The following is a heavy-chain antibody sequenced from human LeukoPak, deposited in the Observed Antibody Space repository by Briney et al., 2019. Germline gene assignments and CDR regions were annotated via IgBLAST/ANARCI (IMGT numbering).Heavy chain of an antibody. D-gene: IGHD2-15*01. CDR2: ISWNSGSI. Sequence: GGSLRLSCAGSGFTFDEHAMHWVRQAPGKGLEWVSGISWNSGSIAYADPVKGRFTISRDNAKNLLFLQMSSLRAADTALYYCVKGHCSSSSCFPNYYYYMDVWGTGTTVTVSS. V-gene: IGHV3-9*01. CDR1: GFTFDEHA. CDR3: VKGHCSSSSCFPNYYYYMDV. J-gene: IGHJ6*03.